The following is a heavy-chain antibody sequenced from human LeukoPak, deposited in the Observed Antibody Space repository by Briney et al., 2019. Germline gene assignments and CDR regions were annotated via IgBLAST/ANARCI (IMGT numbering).Heavy chain of an antibody. V-gene: IGHV4-4*07. D-gene: IGHD1-1*01. Sequence: SETLSLTCTVSGGSISSYYWSWIRQPAGKGLEWIGRRSTNYNPSLKSRVTMSVDTSKNQFSLKLSSVTAADTAVYYCARDRGTWNDDGFDYWGQGTLVTVAS. CDR3: ARDRGTWNDDGFDY. J-gene: IGHJ4*02. CDR1: GGSISSYY. CDR2: RST.